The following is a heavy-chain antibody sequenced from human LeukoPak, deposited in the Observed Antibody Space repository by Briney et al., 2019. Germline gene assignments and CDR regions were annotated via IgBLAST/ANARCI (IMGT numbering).Heavy chain of an antibody. J-gene: IGHJ4*02. D-gene: IGHD6-13*01. V-gene: IGHV6-1*01. CDR3: ARDPPRIAAAGERILDY. Sequence: SQTLSLTCAISGDSVSSNSAAWNWVRQSPSRGLEWLGRTYYRSKWYYEYAVSVESRISINPDTSENQFSLRLNSVTPEDTAVYYCARDPPRIAAAGERILDYWGQGTLVTVSS. CDR1: GDSVSSNSAA. CDR2: TYYRSKWYY.